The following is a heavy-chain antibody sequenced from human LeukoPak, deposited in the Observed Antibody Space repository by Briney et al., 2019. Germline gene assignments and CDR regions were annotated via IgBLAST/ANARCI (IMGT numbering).Heavy chain of an antibody. V-gene: IGHV3-21*01. Sequence: GGSLRLSCAVSGFTFKTYTMHWVRQAPGMGLEWVSSISSSSSYIFYADSVKGRFTISRDNAKNSLYLQMSSLRAEDAAVYCCAREGGYQYCYSMDVWGQGTTVTVSS. CDR3: AREGGYQYCYSMDV. J-gene: IGHJ6*02. CDR2: ISSSSSYI. D-gene: IGHD3-16*01. CDR1: GFTFKTYT.